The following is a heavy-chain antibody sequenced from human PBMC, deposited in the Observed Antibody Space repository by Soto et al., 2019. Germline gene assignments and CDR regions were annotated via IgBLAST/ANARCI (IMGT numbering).Heavy chain of an antibody. J-gene: IGHJ5*02. Sequence: EVQLVESGGGLVKPGGSLRLSCAASGFTVSSNYMSWVRKAPGKGLEWVSVIYSGGSTYYADSVKGRFTISRDNSKNTLYLQMNSLRAEDTAVYYCARDYRSMSWFDPWGQGTLVTVSS. CDR1: GFTVSSNY. CDR2: IYSGGST. V-gene: IGHV3-66*01. D-gene: IGHD3-16*02. CDR3: ARDYRSMSWFDP.